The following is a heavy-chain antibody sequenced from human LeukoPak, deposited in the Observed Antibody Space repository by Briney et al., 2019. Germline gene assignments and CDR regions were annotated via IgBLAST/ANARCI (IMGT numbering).Heavy chain of an antibody. D-gene: IGHD6-19*01. CDR2: IYYTGST. CDR3: ARDLSGVRAFDI. V-gene: IGHV4-59*01. CDR1: GGSISRYY. J-gene: IGHJ3*02. Sequence: SETLSLTCTVSGGSISRYYWSWIRQPPGKGLEWIGYIYYTGSTNYNPSLKSRLTISVDTSKNQFSLKLSSVTAADTAVYYCARDLSGVRAFDIWGQGTVVTVSS.